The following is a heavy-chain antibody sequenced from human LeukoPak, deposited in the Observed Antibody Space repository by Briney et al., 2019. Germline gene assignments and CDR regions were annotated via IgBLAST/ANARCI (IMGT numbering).Heavy chain of an antibody. CDR3: ITPERYYYDTSDFYGSLF. Sequence: PGGSLRLSCTASGFSFSNACVSWVRQAPGKGLEWVGRITSKADGGTRDYAAPVKGRFTISRDDSKNTLYLQMNSLKTEDTAVYYCITPERYYYDTSDFYGSLFWGQGTLVTVSS. V-gene: IGHV3-15*01. D-gene: IGHD3-22*01. CDR2: ITSKADGGTR. CDR1: GFSFSNAC. J-gene: IGHJ4*02.